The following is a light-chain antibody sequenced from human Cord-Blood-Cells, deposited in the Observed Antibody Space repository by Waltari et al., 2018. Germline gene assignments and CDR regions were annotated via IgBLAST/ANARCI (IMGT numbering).Light chain of an antibody. V-gene: IGKV3-15*01. CDR1: QSVSSN. CDR3: QQYNNWLPWT. J-gene: IGKJ1*01. CDR2: GAS. Sequence: DIVMPQSPAPLSVAPRESAALSCRASQSVSSNFAWYQQKPGQAPRLLINGASTRATGIPARFSGSGSGTEFTLTISSLQSEDFAVFYCQQYNNWLPWTFGQGTKVEIK.